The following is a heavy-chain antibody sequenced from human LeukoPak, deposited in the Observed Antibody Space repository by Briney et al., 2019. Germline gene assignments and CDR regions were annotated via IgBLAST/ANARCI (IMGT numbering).Heavy chain of an antibody. D-gene: IGHD2-21*02. V-gene: IGHV3-48*01. CDR2: ISSSGSTI. Sequence: GGSLRLSCAASGFTFSSNSMNWVRQAPGKGLEWVSYISSSGSTIYYAESVKGRFTISRDNAKNSLYLQMNSLRAEDTAIYYCARDDLVTSYFYYGMDVWGQGTTVTVSS. J-gene: IGHJ6*02. CDR3: ARDDLVTSYFYYGMDV. CDR1: GFTFSSNS.